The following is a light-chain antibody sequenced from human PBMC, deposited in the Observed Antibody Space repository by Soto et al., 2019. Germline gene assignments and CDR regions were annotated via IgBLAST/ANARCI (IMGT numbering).Light chain of an antibody. CDR3: QQYNSFPLS. Sequence: DIQMTQSPSTLSASIGDTVTISCRASQSIYKWLALYQQKPQKAPKALIFEAAGLESGVSSRFRGSGSGTEFTLNISGLQPDDLATYDCQQYNSFPLSFGGGNTVEL. V-gene: IGKV1-5*01. CDR1: QSIYKW. J-gene: IGKJ4*01. CDR2: EAA.